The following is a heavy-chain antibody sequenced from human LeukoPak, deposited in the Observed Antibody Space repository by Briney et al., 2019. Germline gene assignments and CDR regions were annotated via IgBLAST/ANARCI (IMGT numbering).Heavy chain of an antibody. D-gene: IGHD3-16*02. CDR3: AREPERQAYDYVWGSYRYASRGLFDY. Sequence: SETLSLTCTVSGGSISSGFYYWSWIRQPAGKRLEWIGRIYTSGSTNYNPSLKGRLTISVDTSKNQFSLKLSSVTPEDTAVYYCAREPERQAYDYVWGSYRYASRGLFDYWGQGTLVTVSS. CDR2: IYTSGST. V-gene: IGHV4-61*02. J-gene: IGHJ4*02. CDR1: GGSISSGFYY.